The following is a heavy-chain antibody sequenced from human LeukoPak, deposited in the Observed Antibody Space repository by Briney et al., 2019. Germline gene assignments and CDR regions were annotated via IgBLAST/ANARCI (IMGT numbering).Heavy chain of an antibody. CDR2: IYHSGST. V-gene: IGHV4-30-2*01. CDR1: GGSISSGGYS. J-gene: IGHJ3*02. CDR3: ARDFIDAFDI. Sequence: NPSETLSLTCAVSGGSISSGGYSWSWIRQPPGKGLEWIGYIYHSGSTYYNPSLKSRVTISVDRSKNQFSLKLSSVTAADTAVYYCARDFIDAFDIWGQGTMVTVSS.